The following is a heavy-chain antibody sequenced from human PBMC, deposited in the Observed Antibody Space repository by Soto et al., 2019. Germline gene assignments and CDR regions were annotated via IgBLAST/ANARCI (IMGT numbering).Heavy chain of an antibody. V-gene: IGHV1-2*04. CDR3: ASSLRFLEWSPLDY. CDR1: GYTFTGYY. Sequence: WASVKVSCKASGYTFTGYYMHWVRQAPGQGLEWMGWINPNSGGTNYAQKFQGWVTMTRDTSISTAYMEMSRLRSDDTAVYYCASSLRFLEWSPLDYWGQGTLVTVSS. CDR2: INPNSGGT. D-gene: IGHD3-3*01. J-gene: IGHJ4*02.